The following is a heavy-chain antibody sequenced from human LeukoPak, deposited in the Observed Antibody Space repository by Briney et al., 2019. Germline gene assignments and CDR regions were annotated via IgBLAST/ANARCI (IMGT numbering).Heavy chain of an antibody. V-gene: IGHV3-21*01. Sequence: GGSLRLSCAASGFTFSSYAMSWVRQAPGKGLEWVSSISSSSSYIYYADSVKGRFTISRDNAKNSLYLQMNSLRAEDTAVYYCAGYKPYYYDSSNDAFDIWGQGTMVTVSS. CDR1: GFTFSSYA. CDR2: ISSSSSYI. CDR3: AGYKPYYYDSSNDAFDI. J-gene: IGHJ3*02. D-gene: IGHD3-22*01.